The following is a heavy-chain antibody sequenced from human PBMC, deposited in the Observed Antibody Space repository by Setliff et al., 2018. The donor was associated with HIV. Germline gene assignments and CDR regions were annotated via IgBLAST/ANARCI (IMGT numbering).Heavy chain of an antibody. CDR2: VIPILDIT. CDR3: ARSQGDYSGSGQAYNAISAFDK. V-gene: IGHV1-69*10. J-gene: IGHJ4*02. D-gene: IGHD3-10*01. CDR1: GDTFSNYG. Sequence: ASVKVSCKASGDTFSNYGLNWVRQAPGQGPEWMGGVIPILDITNYAQNFWGRLTISADESTSTTYMELKNLRSEDTAVYYCARSQGDYSGSGQAYNAISAFDKWGQGTLVTVSS.